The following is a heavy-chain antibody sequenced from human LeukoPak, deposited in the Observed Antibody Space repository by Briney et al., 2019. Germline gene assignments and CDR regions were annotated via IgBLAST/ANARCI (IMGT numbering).Heavy chain of an antibody. CDR3: ARDKDNWAPHFFGY. CDR1: GYIFSNYG. CDR2: ISAFDGST. V-gene: IGHV1-18*01. J-gene: IGHJ4*02. Sequence: ASVRVSCTASGYIFSNYGISWVRQAPGQGLEWMGWISAFDGSTKYTQKFQGRVTMATDTSTTTAYMELRSLRSDETAVYYGARDKDNWAPHFFGYWGQGTLVTVSS. D-gene: IGHD1-20*01.